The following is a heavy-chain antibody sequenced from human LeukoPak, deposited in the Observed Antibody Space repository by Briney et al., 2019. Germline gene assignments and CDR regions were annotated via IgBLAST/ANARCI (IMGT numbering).Heavy chain of an antibody. V-gene: IGHV1-18*01. J-gene: IGHJ4*02. CDR1: GYTFTGYG. CDR3: ARNYDILTGYYYFDY. Sequence: ASVKVSCKASGYTFTGYGISWVRQAPGQGLEWMGWISAYNGNTNYAQKLQGRVTMTTDTSTSTAYMELRSLRSDDTAVYYCARNYDILTGYYYFDYWGQGTLVTVSS. D-gene: IGHD3-9*01. CDR2: ISAYNGNT.